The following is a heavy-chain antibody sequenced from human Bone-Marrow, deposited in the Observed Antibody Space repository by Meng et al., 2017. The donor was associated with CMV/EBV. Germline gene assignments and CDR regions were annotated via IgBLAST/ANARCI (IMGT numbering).Heavy chain of an antibody. Sequence: GESLKISCAVSGFTFSSYSMTWVRQAPGKGLEWVSSISSRSSYKYYADSVKGRFTISRDNAKNSLYLQMNSLRAEDTAVYYCARDPSAIVGATLDYWGQGTLVTVSS. CDR2: ISSRSSYK. CDR1: GFTFSSYS. V-gene: IGHV3-21*01. J-gene: IGHJ4*02. D-gene: IGHD1-26*01. CDR3: ARDPSAIVGATLDY.